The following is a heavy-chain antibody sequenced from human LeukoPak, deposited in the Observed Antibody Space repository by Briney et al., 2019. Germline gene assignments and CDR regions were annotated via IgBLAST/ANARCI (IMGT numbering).Heavy chain of an antibody. V-gene: IGHV1-24*01. CDR1: GYTFTSYY. D-gene: IGHD6-13*01. CDR2: FDPEDGET. Sequence: ASVKVSCKASGYTFTSYYMHWVRQAPGKGLEWMGGFDPEDGETIYAQKFQGRVTMTEDTSTDTAYMELSSLRSEDTAVYYCATGLAAAEPPPNYWGQGTLVTVSS. CDR3: ATGLAAAEPPPNY. J-gene: IGHJ4*02.